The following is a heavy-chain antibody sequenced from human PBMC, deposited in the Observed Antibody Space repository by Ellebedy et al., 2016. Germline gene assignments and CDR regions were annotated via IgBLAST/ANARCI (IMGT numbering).Heavy chain of an antibody. CDR2: MNPNSGNT. D-gene: IGHD3-3*01. CDR3: ARAPVLRFLEWLRNWFDP. Sequence: ASVKVSXKASGYTFTSYDINWVRQATGQGLEWMGWMNPNSGNTGYAQKFQGRVTMTRNTSISTAYMELSSLRSEDTAVYYCARAPVLRFLEWLRNWFDPWGQGTLVTVSS. V-gene: IGHV1-8*01. J-gene: IGHJ5*02. CDR1: GYTFTSYD.